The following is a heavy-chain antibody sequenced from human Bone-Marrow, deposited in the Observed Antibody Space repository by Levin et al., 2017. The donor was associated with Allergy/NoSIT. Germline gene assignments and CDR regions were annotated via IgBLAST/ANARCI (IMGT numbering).Heavy chain of an antibody. CDR1: GFTFANYG. V-gene: IGHV3-21*01. CDR3: AKVRGLRFQDAFDI. CDR2: ISTGSSYI. Sequence: GESLKISCAASGFTFANYGMTWVRQAPGEGLEWVSSISTGSSYIYYADSVKGRFTISRNTAKNSLYLQLNSLRPEDTAVYYCAKVRGLRFQDAFDIWGQGTMVTVSS. J-gene: IGHJ3*02. D-gene: IGHD5-12*01.